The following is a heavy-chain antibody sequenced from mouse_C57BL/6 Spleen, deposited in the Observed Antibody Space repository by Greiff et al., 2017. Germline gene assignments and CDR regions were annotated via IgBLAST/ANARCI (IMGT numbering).Heavy chain of an antibody. Sequence: VQLQESGAELARPGASVKLPCKASGYTFTSYGISWVKQRTGQGLEWIGEIYPRSGNTYYNEKFKGKATLTADKSSSTAYMELRSLTSEDSAVYFCARRGASIYLDYWGQGTTLTVSS. CDR3: ARRGASIYLDY. J-gene: IGHJ2*01. V-gene: IGHV1-81*01. CDR2: IYPRSGNT. D-gene: IGHD6-1*01. CDR1: GYTFTSYG.